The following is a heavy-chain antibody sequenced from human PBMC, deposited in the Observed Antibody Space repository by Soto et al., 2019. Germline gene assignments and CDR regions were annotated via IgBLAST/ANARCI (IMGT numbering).Heavy chain of an antibody. Sequence: QVQLQESGPGLVKPSGTLSLTCAVSGGSISSSNWWSWVRQPPGKGLEWIGEIYHSGSTNYNPSLNRRATXXVXKXXNQFSLQLSSVTAADTAVYYCARALVQGSGDWFDPWGQGTLVTVSS. CDR1: GGSISSSNW. D-gene: IGHD3-10*01. CDR2: IYHSGST. V-gene: IGHV4-4*02. CDR3: ARALVQGSGDWFDP. J-gene: IGHJ5*02.